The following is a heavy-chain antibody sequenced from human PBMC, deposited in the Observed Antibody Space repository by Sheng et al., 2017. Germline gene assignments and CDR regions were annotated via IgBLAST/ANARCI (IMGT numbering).Heavy chain of an antibody. CDR1: GGSIKTNDSY. V-gene: IGHV4-39*07. CDR3: VREPWTFYFDS. CDR2: MYFTGGT. J-gene: IGHJ4*01. Sequence: QLQLQESGPGLVRPSETLSLTCTVSGGSIKTNDSYWAWIRQPPGKGLEWIESMYFTGGTYYNPSLKSRVTMSVETSNNQFSLSLTSVTAADTAAYYCVREPWTFYFDSWGHGTLVTVSS.